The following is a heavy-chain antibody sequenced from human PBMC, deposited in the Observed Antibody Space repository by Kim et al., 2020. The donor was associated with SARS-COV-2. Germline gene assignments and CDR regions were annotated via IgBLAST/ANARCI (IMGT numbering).Heavy chain of an antibody. Sequence: GGSLRLSCAASGFTISTYDMHWVRQEVGKGLEWVSLIGIFGDTDYTDSVKGRFTVSRENDRNSMYLQMNNLRAGDTAIYYCTRAGTFSAFDIWGHGTMVT. CDR3: TRAGTFSAFDI. D-gene: IGHD1-1*01. CDR1: GFTISTYD. V-gene: IGHV3-13*01. J-gene: IGHJ3*02. CDR2: IGIFGDT.